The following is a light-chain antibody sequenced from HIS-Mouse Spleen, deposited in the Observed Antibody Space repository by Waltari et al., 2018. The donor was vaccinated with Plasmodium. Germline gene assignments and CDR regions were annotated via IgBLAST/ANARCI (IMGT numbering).Light chain of an antibody. V-gene: IGLV2-23*01. CDR3: CSYAGSSTYV. Sequence: QSALTQPASVSGSPGQSITISCTGTSSDVGSYNLVSWYQQHPGKAPKLMIYEGSKRPSGVSNRFSGSKSGNTASLTISVLQAEDEADYYCCSYAGSSTYVVGTGTKVTVL. CDR2: EGS. CDR1: SSDVGSYNL. J-gene: IGLJ1*01.